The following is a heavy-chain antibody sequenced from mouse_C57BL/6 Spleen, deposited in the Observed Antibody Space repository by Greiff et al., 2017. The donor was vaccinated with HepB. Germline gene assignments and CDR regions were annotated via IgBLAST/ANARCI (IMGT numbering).Heavy chain of an antibody. CDR2: ISYDGSN. Sequence: DVKLQESGPGLVKPSQSLSLTCSVTGYSITSGYYWNWIRQFPGNKLAWMGYISYDGSNNYNPSLKNRISITRDTSKNQFFLKLNSVTTEDTATYYCARENYDYDGGFAYWGQGTLVTVSA. CDR3: ARENYDYDGGFAY. J-gene: IGHJ3*01. D-gene: IGHD2-4*01. V-gene: IGHV3-6*01. CDR1: GYSITSGYY.